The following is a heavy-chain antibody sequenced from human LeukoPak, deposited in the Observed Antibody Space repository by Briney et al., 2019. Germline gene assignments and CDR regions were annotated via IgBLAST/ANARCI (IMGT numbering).Heavy chain of an antibody. J-gene: IGHJ4*02. Sequence: SQTLSLTCTVSGDSISSGGYYGSWIRQHPGKGLEWIGYIHYSGSSYYNPSLKSRVTISVDTSKNQFSLKLSSVTAADTAVYFCATCPIPVAGYYFDYWGQGTLVTVSS. D-gene: IGHD6-19*01. V-gene: IGHV4-31*03. CDR2: IHYSGSS. CDR1: GDSISSGGYY. CDR3: ATCPIPVAGYYFDY.